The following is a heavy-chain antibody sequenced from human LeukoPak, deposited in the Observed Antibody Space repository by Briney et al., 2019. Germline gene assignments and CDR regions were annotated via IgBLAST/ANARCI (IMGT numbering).Heavy chain of an antibody. V-gene: IGHV3-23*01. J-gene: IGHJ4*02. CDR3: AKGSSASCYSSVNY. D-gene: IGHD2-15*01. Sequence: ADSVKGRFTISRDNSKNTLYLQMSSLRADDTAVYCCAKGSSASCYSSVNYWGQGTLVTVSS.